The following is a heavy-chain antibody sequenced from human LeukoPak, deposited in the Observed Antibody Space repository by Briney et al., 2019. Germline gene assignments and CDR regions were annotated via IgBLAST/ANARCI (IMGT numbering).Heavy chain of an antibody. V-gene: IGHV3-30-3*01. CDR3: ARDGHSSWYGWFDP. CDR1: GFTFSSYA. Sequence: PGGSLRLSCAASGFTFSSYAMHWVRQAPGKGLEWVAVISYDGSNKYYADSVKGRFTISRDNSKNTLYLQMNSLRAEDTAVYYCARDGHSSWYGWFDPWGQGTLVTVSS. CDR2: ISYDGSNK. D-gene: IGHD6-13*01. J-gene: IGHJ5*02.